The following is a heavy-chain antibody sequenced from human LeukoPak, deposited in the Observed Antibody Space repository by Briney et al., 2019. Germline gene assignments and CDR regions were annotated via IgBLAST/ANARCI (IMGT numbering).Heavy chain of an antibody. CDR3: ARRRGADPRRGYCSGGSCYSAYYFDY. V-gene: IGHV7-4-1*02. D-gene: IGHD2-15*01. CDR1: GYTFTSYA. CDR2: INTNTGNP. J-gene: IGHJ4*02. Sequence: GASVKVSCKASGYTFTSYAMNWVRQAPGQGLEWMGWINTNTGNPTYAQGFTGRFVFSLDTSVSTAYLQISSLKAEDTAVYYCARRRGADPRRGYCSGGSCYSAYYFDYWGQGTLVTVSS.